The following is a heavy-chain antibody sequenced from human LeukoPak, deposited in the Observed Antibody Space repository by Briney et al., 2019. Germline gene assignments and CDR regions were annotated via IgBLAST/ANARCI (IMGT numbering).Heavy chain of an antibody. CDR3: AKDFPHWYEVPHGMDV. D-gene: IGHD1-14*01. Sequence: GGSLRLSCAASGFGFGQYEMTWVRQAPGKRLEWIAYISVRAATIYYGDSAEGRFTISRDDAKNSLYLQMNGLRVEDTAIYYCAKDFPHWYEVPHGMDVWGQGTLVTVSS. CDR2: ISVRAATI. J-gene: IGHJ4*02. CDR1: GFGFGQYE. V-gene: IGHV3-48*03.